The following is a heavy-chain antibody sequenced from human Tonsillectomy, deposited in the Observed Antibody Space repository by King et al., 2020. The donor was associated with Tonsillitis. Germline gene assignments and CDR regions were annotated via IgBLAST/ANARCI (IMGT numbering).Heavy chain of an antibody. CDR1: GFTFSGSA. J-gene: IGHJ4*02. CDR2: IRSKANSYAT. V-gene: IGHV3-73*01. CDR3: TRSIVGATNY. D-gene: IGHD1-26*01. Sequence: VQLVESGGGLVQPGGSLKLSCAASGFTFSGSAMHWVRRASGKGRAWVGRIRSKANSYATAYAASVKGRFTISRDDSKNTAYLQMNSLKTEDTAGYYCTRSIVGATNYWGQGTLVTVSS.